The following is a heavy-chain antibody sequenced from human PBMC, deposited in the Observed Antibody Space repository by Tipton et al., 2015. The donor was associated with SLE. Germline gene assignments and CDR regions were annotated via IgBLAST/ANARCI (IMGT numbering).Heavy chain of an antibody. Sequence: SLRLSCAASGFTLNTYAMNWVRQAPGKGLEWVSSISSSSRYIYHAESVKGRFTISRDNAKNSLYLQMNSLRVEDTAVYFCARDDYASGITWGQGTLVTVSS. D-gene: IGHD3-10*01. CDR3: ARDDYASGIT. CDR1: GFTLNTYA. CDR2: ISSSSRYI. J-gene: IGHJ5*02. V-gene: IGHV3-21*03.